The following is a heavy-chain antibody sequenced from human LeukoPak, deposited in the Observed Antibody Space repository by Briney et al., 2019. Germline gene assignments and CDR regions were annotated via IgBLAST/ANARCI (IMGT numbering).Heavy chain of an antibody. V-gene: IGHV3-30*18. CDR1: GFTYNTYA. J-gene: IGHJ6*02. CDR2: ISYDGSNK. Sequence: GGSLRLSCAASGFTYNTYAMNWVRQAPGKGLEWVAVISYDGSNKYYADSVKGRFTISRDNSKNTLYLQMNSLRAEDTAVYYCAKVVVVDGYNRGMDVWGQGTTVTVSS. CDR3: AKVVVVDGYNRGMDV. D-gene: IGHD5-24*01.